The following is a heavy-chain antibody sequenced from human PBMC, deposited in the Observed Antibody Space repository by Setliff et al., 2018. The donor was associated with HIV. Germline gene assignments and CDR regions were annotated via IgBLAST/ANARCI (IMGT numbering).Heavy chain of an antibody. D-gene: IGHD3-9*01. CDR3: ATVPLVDWSFDS. CDR1: GYPLSELS. J-gene: IGHJ4*02. Sequence: GASVKVSCKVSGYPLSELSIHWVRQAPGKVLEWMGGSDAEDGESVYAQKFQDRVTMTEDRSTDTAYMELSSLRSEDTAVYYCATVPLVDWSFDSWGQGTLVTV. CDR2: SDAEDGES. V-gene: IGHV1-24*01.